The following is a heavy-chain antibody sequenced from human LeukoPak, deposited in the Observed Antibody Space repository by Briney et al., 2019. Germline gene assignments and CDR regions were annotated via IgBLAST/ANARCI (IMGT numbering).Heavy chain of an antibody. J-gene: IGHJ5*02. CDR2: IYYSGST. D-gene: IGHD3-9*01. V-gene: IGHV4-59*01. CDR1: GGSISSYY. Sequence: SESLSLTCTVSGGSISSYYWSWIRQPPGKGLEWIGYIYYSGSTNYNPSLKSRVTISVDTSKNQFSLKLSSVTAADTAVYYCAIRRPSGYRGPLTWFDPWGQGTLVTVSS. CDR3: AIRRPSGYRGPLTWFDP.